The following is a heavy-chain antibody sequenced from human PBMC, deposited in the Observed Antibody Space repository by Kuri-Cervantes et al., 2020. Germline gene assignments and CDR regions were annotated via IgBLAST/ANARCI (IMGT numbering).Heavy chain of an antibody. CDR2: ISGTSSYI. D-gene: IGHD6-13*01. CDR1: GFTFSTYS. V-gene: IGHV3-21*01. J-gene: IGHJ6*02. CDR3: ARDGRGQQYYYGMDV. Sequence: GGSLRLSCAASGFTFSTYSMNWVRQAPGKGLEWVSSISGTSSYICYADSVKGRFTIPRDNAKNSLYLQMNSLRAEDTAVYYCARDGRGQQYYYGMDVWGQGTTVTVSS.